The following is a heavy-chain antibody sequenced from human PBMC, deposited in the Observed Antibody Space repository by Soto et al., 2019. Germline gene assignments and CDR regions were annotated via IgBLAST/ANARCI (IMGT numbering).Heavy chain of an antibody. V-gene: IGHV3-33*01. CDR1: GFAFHGYA. Sequence: QVQLVESGGSVVQPGRSLRLSCAASGFAFHGYAMHWVRQAPGKGLEWVAIIWYDGSNTYYGDSVKGRFTISRDNSKNTVYLQMNSLRVEDTAVYYCARDLKTRHCDYWGQGILVTVSS. D-gene: IGHD4-17*01. J-gene: IGHJ4*02. CDR2: IWYDGSNT. CDR3: ARDLKTRHCDY.